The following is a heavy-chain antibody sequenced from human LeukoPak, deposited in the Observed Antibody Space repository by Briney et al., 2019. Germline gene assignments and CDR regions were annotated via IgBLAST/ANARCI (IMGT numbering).Heavy chain of an antibody. CDR2: IYCSGNT. CDR3: VRHRTGTTADY. D-gene: IGHD1-7*01. V-gene: IGHV4-59*08. CDR1: GVSVSTYY. J-gene: IGHJ4*02. Sequence: SETLSLTCTVSGVSVSTYYWSWIRQPPGKGLEWIGCIYCSGNTNNSPSLKSRVTISVDTSKDQFSLSLTSVTAADTAVYYCVRHRTGTTADYWGQGTLVTVSS.